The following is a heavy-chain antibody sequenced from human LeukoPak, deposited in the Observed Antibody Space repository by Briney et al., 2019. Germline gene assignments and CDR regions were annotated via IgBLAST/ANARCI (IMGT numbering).Heavy chain of an antibody. D-gene: IGHD3-22*01. CDR1: SGSFSGYY. V-gene: IGHV4-34*01. CDR3: ASGNDSSGSQRTNWFDP. CDR2: INHSGSI. Sequence: SETLSLTCAVYSGSFSGYYWSWIRQPPGKGLEWIGEINHSGSINYNPSLKSRVTISVDTSKNQFSLKLSSVTAADTAVYYCASGNDSSGSQRTNWFDPWGQGTLVTVSS. J-gene: IGHJ5*02.